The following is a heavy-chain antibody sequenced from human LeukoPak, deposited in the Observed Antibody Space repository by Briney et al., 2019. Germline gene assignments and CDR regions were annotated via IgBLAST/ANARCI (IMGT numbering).Heavy chain of an antibody. CDR2: IKEDGSQT. CDR1: GFTFSRSW. CDR3: ARDQGWLQFDY. D-gene: IGHD5-24*01. V-gene: IGHV3-7*01. Sequence: GGSLRLSCTASGFTFSRSWMDWVRQAPGKGLEWVANIKEDGSQTYYMDSVRDRFTISRDNAKNSLYLQMNSLRDEDMAVYYCARDQGWLQFDYWGQGALATVSA. J-gene: IGHJ4*02.